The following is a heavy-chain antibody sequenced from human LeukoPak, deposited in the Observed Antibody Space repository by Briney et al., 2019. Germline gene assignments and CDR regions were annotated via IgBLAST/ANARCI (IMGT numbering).Heavy chain of an antibody. CDR3: ARGTQVYCTNGVCYTAYYYYYYMDV. D-gene: IGHD2-8*01. CDR1: GASISGSNYY. J-gene: IGHJ6*03. CDR2: IYSSGST. V-gene: IGHV4-39*07. Sequence: SETLSLTCAVSGASISGSNYYWGWIRQPPGKGLEWIGNIYSSGSTYYNASLQSRVTISIDTSKNQFSLKLSSVTAADTAVYYCARGTQVYCTNGVCYTAYYYYYYMDVWGKGTTVTVSS.